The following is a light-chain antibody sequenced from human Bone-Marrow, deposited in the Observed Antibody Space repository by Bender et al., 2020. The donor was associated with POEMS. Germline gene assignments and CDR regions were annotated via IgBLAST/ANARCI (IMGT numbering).Light chain of an antibody. CDR1: SSSIGAGYD. V-gene: IGLV1-40*01. CDR3: ATWDDRLNGWV. CDR2: DTF. Sequence: QSVLTQPPSVSGAPGQRVTISCTGSSSSIGAGYDVHWYQQLPGTAPKLLIYDTFNRPSGVPDRFSGSKSGTSASLAITGLQAEDEGDYYCATWDDRLNGWVFGGGTKLTVL. J-gene: IGLJ3*02.